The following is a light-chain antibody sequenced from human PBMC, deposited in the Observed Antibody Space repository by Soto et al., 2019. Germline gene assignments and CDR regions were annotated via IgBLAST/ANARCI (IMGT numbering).Light chain of an antibody. CDR3: QNYGSSPIIS. J-gene: IGKJ3*01. CDR2: GAS. Sequence: EIVLTQSPGTLSLSPGERATLSCRASQSISSSYLAWYQQKPGQAPRLLIYGASSRATDIPDRFSGSGSGTDFTLTISRLEPEDFAVYYCQNYGSSPIISFGPGTKVDIK. CDR1: QSISSSY. V-gene: IGKV3-20*01.